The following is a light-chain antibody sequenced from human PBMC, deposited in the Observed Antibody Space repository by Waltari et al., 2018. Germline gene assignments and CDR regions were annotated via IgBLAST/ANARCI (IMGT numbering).Light chain of an antibody. CDR2: LGS. J-gene: IGKJ1*01. Sequence: DIVMTQSPLSLPVTPGEPASISCRSSQSLLHSNGYNYLDWYLKKPGQSPQLLIYLGSNRASGVPDRFGGSGSGTDFTLKISKVEAEDVGVYYCMQARQTPRTFGQGTKVEIK. CDR1: QSLLHSNGYNY. CDR3: MQARQTPRT. V-gene: IGKV2-28*01.